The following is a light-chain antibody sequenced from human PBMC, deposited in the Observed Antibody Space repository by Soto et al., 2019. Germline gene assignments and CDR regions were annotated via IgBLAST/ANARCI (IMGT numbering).Light chain of an antibody. CDR3: HQYHSPPQT. Sequence: EIVLMQSPGTLSLSPGERATLSCRASQTITRAYVAWYQQKPGQAPRLLIYAASYRATGIADKFSGSGSGTDFSLTISRLEPEDSAVYYCHQYHSPPQTFGQGTKVEIK. V-gene: IGKV3-20*01. J-gene: IGKJ2*01. CDR1: QTITRAY. CDR2: AAS.